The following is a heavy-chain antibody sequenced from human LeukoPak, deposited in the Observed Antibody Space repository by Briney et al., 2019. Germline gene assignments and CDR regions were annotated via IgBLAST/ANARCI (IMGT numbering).Heavy chain of an antibody. CDR2: INSDGSST. D-gene: IGHD5-12*01. V-gene: IGHV3-74*01. Sequence: PGGSLRLSCAASGFTFSSYWMHWVRQAPGKGPVWVSRINSDGSSTSYADSVKGRFTISRDNAKNTLYLEMNNLRAEDTALYYCARGGYGYYYMDVWGKGTTVTVSS. CDR3: ARGGYGYYYMDV. J-gene: IGHJ6*03. CDR1: GFTFSSYW.